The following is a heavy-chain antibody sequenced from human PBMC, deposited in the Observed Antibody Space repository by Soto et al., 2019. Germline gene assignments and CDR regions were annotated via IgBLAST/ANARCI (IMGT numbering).Heavy chain of an antibody. Sequence: SDTLSLTSTVSGGTIGSGDYHWSWIRQPPGKGLEWIGYIYSSGSTYYNASLKSRVTISIDTSKNQFSLNLNSVTAADTAVYYCARAGSDYSSYYGMDAWGQGTTVTVSS. CDR3: ARAGSDYSSYYGMDA. J-gene: IGHJ6*02. CDR2: IYSSGST. V-gene: IGHV4-30-4*02. CDR1: GGTIGSGDYH.